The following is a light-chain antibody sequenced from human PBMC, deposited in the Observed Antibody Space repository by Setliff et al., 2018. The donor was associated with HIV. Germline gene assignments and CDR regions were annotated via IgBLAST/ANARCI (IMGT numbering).Light chain of an antibody. J-gene: IGLJ3*02. CDR2: DVS. Sequence: QSVLTQPPSASGSPGQSVTISCTGTSSDVGGYNYVSWYQQHPGKGPKLMIYDVSNRPSGVSNRFSGSKSGNTASLTISGLQAEDEADYYCSSYTSSSTLVFGGGTKVTVL. V-gene: IGLV2-14*03. CDR3: SSYTSSSTLV. CDR1: SSDVGGYNY.